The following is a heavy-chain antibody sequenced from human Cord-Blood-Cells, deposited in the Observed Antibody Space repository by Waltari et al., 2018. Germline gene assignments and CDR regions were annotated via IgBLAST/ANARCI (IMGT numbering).Heavy chain of an antibody. Sequence: QVQLQQSGPGLVKPSETLSLTCTVSGCSIPSYYWSWIRPPAGKGLEWIGRIYTSGSTNYNPSLKSRVTMSVDTSKNQFSLKLSSVTAADTAVYYCAREGEYSSSTGAFDIWGQGTMVTVSS. CDR1: GCSIPSYY. V-gene: IGHV4-4*07. CDR2: IYTSGST. CDR3: AREGEYSSSTGAFDI. D-gene: IGHD6-6*01. J-gene: IGHJ3*02.